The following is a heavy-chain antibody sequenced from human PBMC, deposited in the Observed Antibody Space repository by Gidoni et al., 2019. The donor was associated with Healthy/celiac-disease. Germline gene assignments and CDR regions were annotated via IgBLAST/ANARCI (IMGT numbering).Heavy chain of an antibody. CDR3: ARARGGYSYGTGRNDY. V-gene: IGHV4-34*01. J-gene: IGHJ4*02. CDR2: INHHGST. D-gene: IGHD5-18*01. CDR1: GGSFSGYY. Sequence: QVQLQQWGAGLLKPSETLSLTCAVYGGSFSGYYWSWIRQPPGKGLEWSGEINHHGSTNYNPSLKSRVTISVDTSKNQFALKLSSVTAADTAVYYCARARGGYSYGTGRNDYWGQGTLVTVSS.